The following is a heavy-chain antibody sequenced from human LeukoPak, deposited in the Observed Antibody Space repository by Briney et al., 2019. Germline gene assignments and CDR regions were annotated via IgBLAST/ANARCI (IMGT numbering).Heavy chain of an antibody. Sequence: PSGTLSLTCTVSGGSISGYYWSWIRQPPGKGLEWIGYIHYSGSTDYNPSLKSRVTISVDTSENQFSLKLTSVTAADTAVYYCARGAAATRDYWGQGILVTVSS. CDR3: ARGAAATRDY. J-gene: IGHJ4*02. CDR1: GGSISGYY. CDR2: IHYSGST. D-gene: IGHD2-15*01. V-gene: IGHV4-59*01.